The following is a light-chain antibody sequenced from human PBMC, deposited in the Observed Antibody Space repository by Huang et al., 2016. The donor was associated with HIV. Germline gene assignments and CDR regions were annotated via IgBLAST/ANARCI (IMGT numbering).Light chain of an antibody. CDR2: DGS. CDR3: QQRRSWPLT. Sequence: EVVLTQSPPTLSLFPGETATLSCRASQTIGTYVASYQQRPGQGPRLLIYDGSNRAAGVPALISGAGSGTTFTLSISGLESEDFGVYYCQQRRSWPLTFGGGTKVEV. J-gene: IGKJ4*01. V-gene: IGKV3-11*01. CDR1: QTIGTY.